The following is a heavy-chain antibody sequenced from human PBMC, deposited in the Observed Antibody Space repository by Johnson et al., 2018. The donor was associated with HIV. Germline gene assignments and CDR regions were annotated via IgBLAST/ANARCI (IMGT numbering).Heavy chain of an antibody. Sequence: QMLLVESGGGLVQPGGSLRLSCAASGFIFSSYAMHWVRQAPGKGLEWVAVLSFDGINQYYTDSLKGRITISRDNSTNTLYLQMNSLKTEDTAEYYCTTGTGTTTLYAFDIWGQGTMVTVSS. V-gene: IGHV3-30-3*01. D-gene: IGHD1-7*01. CDR3: TTGTGTTTLYAFDI. J-gene: IGHJ3*02. CDR2: LSFDGINQ. CDR1: GFIFSSYA.